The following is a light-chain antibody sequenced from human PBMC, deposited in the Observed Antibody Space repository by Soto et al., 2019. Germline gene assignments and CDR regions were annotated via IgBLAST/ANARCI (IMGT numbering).Light chain of an antibody. Sequence: EIVLTQSPGTLSLSPGEKATLSCRASQSVTNNYFAWYQQKPGQAPRLLIYGASRRATGIPARFSGSGSGTDFTLTISSLEPEDFAVYYCQQRSNWPLTFGGGTKVDIK. J-gene: IGKJ4*01. CDR1: QSVTNNY. CDR3: QQRSNWPLT. V-gene: IGKV3D-20*02. CDR2: GAS.